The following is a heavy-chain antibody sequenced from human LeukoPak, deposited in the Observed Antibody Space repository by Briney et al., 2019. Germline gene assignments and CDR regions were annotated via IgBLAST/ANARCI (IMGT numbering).Heavy chain of an antibody. Sequence: SVKVSCKASGGTFSSYAISWVRQAPGQGLEWMGGIIPIFGTANYAQKFQGRVTITADESTSTAYMELSSPRSEDTAVYYCARHCSGGSCYSGEYYMDVWGKGTTVTVSS. CDR2: IIPIFGTA. V-gene: IGHV1-69*13. J-gene: IGHJ6*03. D-gene: IGHD2-15*01. CDR3: ARHCSGGSCYSGEYYMDV. CDR1: GGTFSSYA.